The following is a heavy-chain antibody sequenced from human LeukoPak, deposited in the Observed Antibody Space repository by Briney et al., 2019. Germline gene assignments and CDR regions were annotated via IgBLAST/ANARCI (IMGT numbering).Heavy chain of an antibody. V-gene: IGHV1-18*01. CDR3: ARDRYDFWSGYYVKRDAFDI. D-gene: IGHD3-3*01. CDR1: GYTFTSYG. CDR2: ISAYNGNT. J-gene: IGHJ3*02. Sequence: EASVKVSCTASGYTFTSYGISWVRQAPGQGLEWMGWISAYNGNTNYAQKLQGRVTMTTDTSTSTAYMELRSLRSDDTAVYYCARDRYDFWSGYYVKRDAFDIWGQGAMVTVSS.